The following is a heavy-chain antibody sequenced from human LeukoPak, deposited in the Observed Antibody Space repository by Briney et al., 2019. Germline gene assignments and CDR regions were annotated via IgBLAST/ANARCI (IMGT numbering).Heavy chain of an antibody. J-gene: IGHJ4*02. Sequence: SETLSLTCTVSGGSISSYYWSWIRQPPGKGLEWIGYIYYSGSTNYNPSLKSRVTISVDTSKNQFSLKLSSVTAADTAVYYCARLIRSVVTPDYWGQGTLVTVSS. CDR1: GGSISSYY. V-gene: IGHV4-59*01. D-gene: IGHD4-23*01. CDR2: IYYSGST. CDR3: ARLIRSVVTPDY.